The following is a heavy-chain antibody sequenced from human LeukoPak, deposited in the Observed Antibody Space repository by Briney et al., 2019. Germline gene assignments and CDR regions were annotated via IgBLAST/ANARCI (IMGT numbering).Heavy chain of an antibody. V-gene: IGHV4-59*01. CDR3: ASTRNYDILTGPTFDY. Sequence: SETLSLTCTVSGGSISSYYWSWIRQPPGKGLEWIGYIYYSGSTNYNPSLKSRVTISVDTSKNQFSLKLSSVTAADTAVYYCASTRNYDILTGPTFDYWGQGTLVTVSS. D-gene: IGHD3-9*01. CDR1: GGSISSYY. CDR2: IYYSGST. J-gene: IGHJ4*02.